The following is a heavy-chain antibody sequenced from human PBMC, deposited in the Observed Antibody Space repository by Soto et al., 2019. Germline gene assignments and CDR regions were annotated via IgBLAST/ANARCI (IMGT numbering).Heavy chain of an antibody. V-gene: IGHV4-38-2*01. CDR1: GFPVSYGYY. Sequence: PSETLSLTCGVSGFPVSYGYYWGWIRQPPGKGLEWLGSIYQSGKTYYNPSLKSRLTPSMDTSKNEFSVRLRSVTAADTAVYFCARLYCSGVSCYNDYWGPGVQVTVSS. D-gene: IGHD2-15*01. CDR2: IYQSGKT. CDR3: ARLYCSGVSCYNDY. J-gene: IGHJ4*02.